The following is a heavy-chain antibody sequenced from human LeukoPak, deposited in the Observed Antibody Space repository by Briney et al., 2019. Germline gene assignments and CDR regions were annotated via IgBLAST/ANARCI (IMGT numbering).Heavy chain of an antibody. V-gene: IGHV3-48*03. CDR3: AELGITMIGGV. D-gene: IGHD3-10*02. Sequence: GGSLRLSCAASGFTFSSYEMNWVRQTPGEGLGWVSYISSSGSTIYYADSVKGRFTISRDNAKNSLYLQMNSLRAEDTAVYYCAELGITMIGGVWGKGTTVTISS. CDR1: GFTFSSYE. J-gene: IGHJ6*04. CDR2: ISSSGSTI.